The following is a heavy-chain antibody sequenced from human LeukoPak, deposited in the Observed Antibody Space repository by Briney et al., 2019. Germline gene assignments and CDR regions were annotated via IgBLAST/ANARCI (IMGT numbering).Heavy chain of an antibody. CDR1: GYTFTSYG. D-gene: IGHD1-1*01. CDR2: ISTYNGNT. V-gene: IGHV1-18*01. CDR3: ARDKLLPAEGFDP. J-gene: IGHJ5*02. Sequence: GASVKLSFKASGYTFTSYGISWVRQAPGQGLEWMGWISTYNGNTNYAQKLQGRVSMTTEASTSTAYMELRSLRSDDAAVYECARDKLLPAEGFDPWGRGTVVTVSS.